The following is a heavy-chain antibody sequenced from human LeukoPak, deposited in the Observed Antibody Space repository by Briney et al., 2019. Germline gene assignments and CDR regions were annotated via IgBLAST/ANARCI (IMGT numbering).Heavy chain of an antibody. D-gene: IGHD1-26*01. V-gene: IGHV3-23*01. CDR3: AKDLESYYLWVVDY. CDR2: ISGSGGST. CDR1: GFTFSSYA. Sequence: PGGSLRLSCAASGFTFSSYAMSWDRQAPGKGLEWVSAISGSGGSTYYADSVKGRFTISRDNSKNTLYLQMNSLRAEDTAVYYCAKDLESYYLWVVDYWGQGTLVTVSS. J-gene: IGHJ4*02.